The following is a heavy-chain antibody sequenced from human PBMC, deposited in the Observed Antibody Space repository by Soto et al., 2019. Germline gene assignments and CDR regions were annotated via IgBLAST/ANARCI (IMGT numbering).Heavy chain of an antibody. CDR1: GFILSKYA. J-gene: IGHJ4*02. V-gene: IGHV3-23*01. D-gene: IGHD2-2*03. CDR2: FTGSGGVT. Sequence: PGGSLILSCASSGFILSKYAMSWVRQAPGKGLEWVSGFTGSGGVTSYADSVKGRFTISRDTSKNTFYLQMNTLRAEDTAVYYCARDGYCSSTSCYLDDYWGQGTLVTVSS. CDR3: ARDGYCSSTSCYLDDY.